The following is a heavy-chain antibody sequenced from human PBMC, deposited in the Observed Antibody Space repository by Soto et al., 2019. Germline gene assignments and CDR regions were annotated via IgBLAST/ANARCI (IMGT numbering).Heavy chain of an antibody. CDR2: ITGYNGDT. Sequence: QVQLVQSGAEVKKPGASVKVSCKTSGYTFTHYGITWVRQAPGQGLEWMGWITGYNGDTNYAQKLQGRVTMTTDTSTSTAYMELRSLRSVDTAVYYCARISAIGFDYWGQGTLVTVSS. CDR3: ARISAIGFDY. CDR1: GYTFTHYG. V-gene: IGHV1-18*01. J-gene: IGHJ4*02.